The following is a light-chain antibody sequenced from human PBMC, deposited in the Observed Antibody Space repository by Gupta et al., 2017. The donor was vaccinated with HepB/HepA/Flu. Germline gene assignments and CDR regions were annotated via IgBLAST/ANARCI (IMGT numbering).Light chain of an antibody. CDR3: QQRSNWPPS. CDR2: DAS. Sequence: EIVLTQSPATLSLSPGERATLSCRASQSVSSYLAWYQQKPGQAPRLLIYDASNRATGIPARFSGSGSGTDFTLTISSLEPEDFAVYYCQQRSNWPPSFGGGTXVEIK. J-gene: IGKJ4*01. V-gene: IGKV3-11*01. CDR1: QSVSSY.